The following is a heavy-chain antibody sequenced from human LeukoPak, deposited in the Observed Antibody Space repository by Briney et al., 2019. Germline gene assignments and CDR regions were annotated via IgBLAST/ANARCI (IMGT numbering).Heavy chain of an antibody. J-gene: IGHJ3*02. V-gene: IGHV1-69*04. CDR1: GGTFSSYT. CDR3: ARDLGFYDFWSGPLNAFDI. D-gene: IGHD3-3*01. Sequence: SVKVSCKASGGTFSSYTISWVRQAPGQGLEWMGRIIPILGIANYAQKFQGRVTITADKSTSTAYVELSSLRSEDTAVYYCARDLGFYDFWSGPLNAFDIWGQGTMVTVSS. CDR2: IIPILGIA.